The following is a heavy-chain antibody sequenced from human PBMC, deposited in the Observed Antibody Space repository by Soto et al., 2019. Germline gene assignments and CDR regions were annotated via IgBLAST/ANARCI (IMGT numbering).Heavy chain of an antibody. Sequence: GESLKISCAASGFTFDDYGMSWVRQAPGKGLEWVSGINWNGGSTGYADSVKGRFTISRDNAKNSLYLQMNSLRAEDTALYHCARGMYYDFWSGFDYWGQGTLVTVSS. CDR3: ARGMYYDFWSGFDY. CDR2: INWNGGST. J-gene: IGHJ4*02. V-gene: IGHV3-20*01. D-gene: IGHD3-3*01. CDR1: GFTFDDYG.